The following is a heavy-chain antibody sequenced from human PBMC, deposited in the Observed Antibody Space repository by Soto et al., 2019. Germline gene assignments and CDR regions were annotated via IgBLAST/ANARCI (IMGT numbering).Heavy chain of an antibody. CDR1: GDSISSSRYY. D-gene: IGHD2-2*01. CDR3: ARHLHPTTGYCPSTSRYHFDY. Sequence: SETLSLTCTVSGDSISSSRYYWAWVRHPPGKGLEWIGSSYYRGSTYYSPSLKSRVTISVDTSKNQFSLKLSSVTAADTAVYYCARHLHPTTGYCPSTSRYHFDYWGQGTLVTVSS. CDR2: SYYRGST. V-gene: IGHV4-39*01. J-gene: IGHJ4*02.